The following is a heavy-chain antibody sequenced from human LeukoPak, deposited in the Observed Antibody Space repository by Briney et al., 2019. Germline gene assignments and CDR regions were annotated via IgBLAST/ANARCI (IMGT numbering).Heavy chain of an antibody. CDR1: GASFSSGDQY. D-gene: IGHD3-22*01. CDR3: SRGLDSRKLGY. CDR2: IHPSGRL. J-gene: IGHJ4*02. V-gene: IGHV4-31*03. Sequence: KTSQTLSLTCTASGASFSSGDQYWNWIRQSPGKGLEWIGSIHPSGRLYNNPSLESRVTISIDTSKNQFSLNLNSVTAAGTAVYFCSRGLDSRKLGYWGQGTLVTVSS.